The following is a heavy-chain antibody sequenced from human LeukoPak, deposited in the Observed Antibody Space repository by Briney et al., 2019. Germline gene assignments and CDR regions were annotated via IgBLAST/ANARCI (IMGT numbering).Heavy chain of an antibody. CDR1: GFTFDDYA. CDR2: ISGDGGST. D-gene: IGHD2-2*01. CDR3: ATLGYCSSTSCQRGDY. J-gene: IGHJ4*02. Sequence: GGSLRLSCAASGFTFDDYAMHWVRQAPGKGLEWVSLISGDGGSTYYADSVKGRFTSSRDNSKNSLYLQMNSLRTEDTALYYCATLGYCSSTSCQRGDYWGQGTLVTVSS. V-gene: IGHV3-43*02.